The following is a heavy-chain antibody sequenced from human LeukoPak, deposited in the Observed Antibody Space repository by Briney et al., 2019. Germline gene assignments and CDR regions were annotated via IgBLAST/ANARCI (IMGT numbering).Heavy chain of an antibody. Sequence: ASVKVSCKASGYTFTGYYIHWVRQAPGHGLEWMGWINPNSGGTNYAQKFQGRVTLTRDTSINTAYMELSRLRSDDTAVYYCARVLRYYDILSKPFDYWGQGTLVTVSS. CDR1: GYTFTGYY. D-gene: IGHD3-9*01. CDR2: INPNSGGT. CDR3: ARVLRYYDILSKPFDY. J-gene: IGHJ4*02. V-gene: IGHV1-2*02.